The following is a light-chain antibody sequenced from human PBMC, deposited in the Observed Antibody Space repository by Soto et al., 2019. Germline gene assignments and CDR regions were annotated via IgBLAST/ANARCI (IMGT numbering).Light chain of an antibody. J-gene: IGLJ3*02. V-gene: IGLV1-47*01. CDR3: AAWDDSLSGGV. Sequence: QSVLTQPPSASGTPGQRVTISCSGSSSNIGSNYVYWYQQLPGTAPKLLIYRNNQRPSGVPDRFSGSKSGTSASLAISGLPSEDEAYYYCAAWDDSLSGGVFGGGTKLTVL. CDR2: RNN. CDR1: SSNIGSNY.